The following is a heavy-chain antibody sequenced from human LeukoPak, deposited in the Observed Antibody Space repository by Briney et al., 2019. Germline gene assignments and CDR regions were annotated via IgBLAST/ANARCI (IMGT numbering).Heavy chain of an antibody. CDR2: INHSGST. V-gene: IGHV4-34*01. CDR1: GGSFSGYY. Sequence: SETLSLTCAVYGGSFSGYYWSWIRQPPGKGLEWIGEINHSGSTNYNPSLKSRVTISVDTSKNQFSLKLSSVPAADTAVYYWGRGTPPPTYYYDSSGYYYFDYWGQGTLVTVSS. J-gene: IGHJ4*02. D-gene: IGHD3-22*01. CDR3: GRGTPPPTYYYDSSGYYYFDY.